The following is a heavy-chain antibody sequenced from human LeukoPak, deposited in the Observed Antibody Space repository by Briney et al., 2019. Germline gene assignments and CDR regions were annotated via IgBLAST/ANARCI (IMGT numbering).Heavy chain of an antibody. CDR1: GGSFSGYY. Sequence: SETLSLTCAVYGGSFSGYYWSWIRQPPGKGLEWIGEINHRGSTNYNPSLKSRVTISVDTSKNQFSLKLSSVTAADTAVYYCARMVRGVISHMPFKYYYMDVWGKGTTVTISS. CDR3: ARMVRGVISHMPFKYYYMDV. J-gene: IGHJ6*03. CDR2: INHRGST. D-gene: IGHD3-10*01. V-gene: IGHV4-34*01.